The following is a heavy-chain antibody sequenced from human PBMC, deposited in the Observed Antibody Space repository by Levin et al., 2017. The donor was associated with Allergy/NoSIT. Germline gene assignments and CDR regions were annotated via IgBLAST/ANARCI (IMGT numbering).Heavy chain of an antibody. CDR2: INHSGST. CDR3: ARGVPLVFVWLTGGERDGAFDI. D-gene: IGHD5-18*01. CDR1: GGSFSGYY. V-gene: IGHV4-34*01. Sequence: SETLSLTCAVYGGSFSGYYWSWIRQPPGKGLEWIGEINHSGSTNYNPSLKSRVTISVDTSKNQFSLKLSSVTAADTAVYYCARGVPLVFVWLTGGERDGAFDIWGQGTMVTVSS. J-gene: IGHJ3*02.